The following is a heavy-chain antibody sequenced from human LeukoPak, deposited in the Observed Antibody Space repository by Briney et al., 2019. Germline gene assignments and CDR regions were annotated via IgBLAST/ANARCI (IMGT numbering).Heavy chain of an antibody. Sequence: SETLSLTCTVSGGSIGSDYWTWIRQPPGKGLEYIGYIYYTGGTNYNPSLKSRVTISVDTSKNQFSLKLSSVTAADTAVYYCARLLNYDFWSGYYKYNWFDPWGQGTLVTVSS. CDR2: IYYTGGT. J-gene: IGHJ5*02. V-gene: IGHV4-59*12. CDR1: GGSIGSDY. CDR3: ARLLNYDFWSGYYKYNWFDP. D-gene: IGHD3-3*01.